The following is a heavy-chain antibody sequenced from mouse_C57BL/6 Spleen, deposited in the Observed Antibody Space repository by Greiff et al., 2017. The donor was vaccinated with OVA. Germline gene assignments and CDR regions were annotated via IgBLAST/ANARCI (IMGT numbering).Heavy chain of an antibody. D-gene: IGHD1-1*01. Sequence: VQLQQPGAELVKPGASVKLSCKASGYTFTSYWMHWVKQRPGQGLEWIGMIHPNSGSTNYNEKFKSKATLTVDKSSSTAYMQLSSLTSEDSAVYYCARRDYGSSYVGYFDYWGQGTTLTVSS. V-gene: IGHV1-64*01. CDR3: ARRDYGSSYVGYFDY. CDR2: IHPNSGST. J-gene: IGHJ2*01. CDR1: GYTFTSYW.